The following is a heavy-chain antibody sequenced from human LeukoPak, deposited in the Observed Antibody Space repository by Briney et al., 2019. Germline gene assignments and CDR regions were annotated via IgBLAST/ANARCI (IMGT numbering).Heavy chain of an antibody. J-gene: IGHJ4*02. CDR2: ITSDGSGT. Sequence: GGSLRLSCEASGFIFSDFYMLWFRQSPGPGLVSVSRITSDGSGTTYADSVKGRFTISRDNAKNTLYLQMDSLRAEDTAVYYCVRDSTFGVDYWGQGTLVTVSS. CDR3: VRDSTFGVDY. V-gene: IGHV3-74*01. D-gene: IGHD3-10*01. CDR1: GFIFSDFY.